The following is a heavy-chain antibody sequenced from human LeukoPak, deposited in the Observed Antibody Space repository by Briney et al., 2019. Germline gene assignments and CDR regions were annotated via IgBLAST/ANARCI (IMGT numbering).Heavy chain of an antibody. D-gene: IGHD1-26*01. J-gene: IGHJ4*02. V-gene: IGHV4-34*01. Sequence: SETLSLTCAVYGGSFSGYYWSWIRQPPGKGLEWIGEINHSGSTNYNPSLKSRVTISVDTSKNQFSLKLSSVTAADTAVYYCARGGGSYYTGFDYWGQGTLVTVSS. CDR2: INHSGST. CDR1: GGSFSGYY. CDR3: ARGGGSYYTGFDY.